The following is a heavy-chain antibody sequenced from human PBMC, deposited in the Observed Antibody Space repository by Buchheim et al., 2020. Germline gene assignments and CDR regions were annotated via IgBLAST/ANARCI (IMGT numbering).Heavy chain of an antibody. Sequence: QLVESGGGLVQPGGSLRLSCVASAFTFSGHVMNWVRQAPGKGLEWVSYIINSGSTIYYADSVKGRFTISRYNARQSLYLQMNSLRVEDTAIYYCTRFLHGYWGQGTL. CDR2: IINSGSTI. J-gene: IGHJ4*02. CDR3: TRFLHGY. V-gene: IGHV3-48*03. CDR1: AFTFSGHV.